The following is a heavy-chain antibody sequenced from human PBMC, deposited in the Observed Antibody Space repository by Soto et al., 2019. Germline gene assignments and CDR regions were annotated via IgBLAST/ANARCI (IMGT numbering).Heavy chain of an antibody. V-gene: IGHV3-21*01. CDR2: ISSSSSYI. Sequence: GGSLILSCVASRCTFSSYSMNWVRQAPGKGLEWVSSISSSSSYIYYADSVKGRFTISRDNTKNSLYLQMNSLRAEDTAVYYCARVYPAFDYWGQGTLVTVSS. CDR3: ARVYPAFDY. CDR1: RCTFSSYS. J-gene: IGHJ4*02.